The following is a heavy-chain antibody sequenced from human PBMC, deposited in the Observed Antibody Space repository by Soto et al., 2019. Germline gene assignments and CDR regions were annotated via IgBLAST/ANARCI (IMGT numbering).Heavy chain of an antibody. J-gene: IGHJ6*03. CDR3: ASLGMEGTGTTYV. Sequence: PSETLSLTCSVYVGSFSGYYWSWIRQPPGKGLEWIGEINHSGSTNYNPSLKSRVTISVDTSKNQFSLKLSSVTAADTAVYYCASLGMEGTGTTYVCGKWTQVT. CDR2: INHSGST. V-gene: IGHV4-34*01. CDR1: VGSFSGYY. D-gene: IGHD4-17*01.